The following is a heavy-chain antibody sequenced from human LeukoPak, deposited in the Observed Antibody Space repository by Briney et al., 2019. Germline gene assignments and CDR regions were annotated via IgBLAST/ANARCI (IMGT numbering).Heavy chain of an antibody. CDR2: ISGNGGGT. V-gene: IGHV3-23*01. CDR3: AKCGAAAGDPPEDFQH. J-gene: IGHJ1*01. CDR1: GFTFSSYA. D-gene: IGHD6-13*01. Sequence: GGSLRLSCAASGFTFSSYAMSWVRQAPGKGLEWVSGISGNGGGTYYAYAAKGRFSISRDNSKTTLYLQMKILSAEATAVYYYAKCGAAAGDPPEDFQHWGQGTLVNVSS.